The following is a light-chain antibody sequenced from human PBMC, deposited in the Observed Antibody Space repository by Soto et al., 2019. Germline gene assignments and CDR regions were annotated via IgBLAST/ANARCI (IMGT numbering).Light chain of an antibody. CDR3: QQYDNIHLSLT. Sequence: DIQMTQSPSSLSASVGDRGTITCQASQDISKYLNWYQQKPGKAPTLLIYDASNLETGVPSRFIGGGSATDFTFTIISLQPEDNATYYCQQYDNIHLSLTFGGGTKVEIK. CDR1: QDISKY. CDR2: DAS. J-gene: IGKJ4*01. V-gene: IGKV1-33*01.